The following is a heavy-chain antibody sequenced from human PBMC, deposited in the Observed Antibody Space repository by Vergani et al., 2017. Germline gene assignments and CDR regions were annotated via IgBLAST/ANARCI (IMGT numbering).Heavy chain of an antibody. CDR2: IKSKTDGGTT. J-gene: IGHJ4*02. CDR3: TTVHGSGSPGDY. V-gene: IGHV3-15*01. CDR1: GFTFSSYA. D-gene: IGHD3-10*01. Sequence: EVQLLESGGGLVQPGGSLRLSCAASGFTFSSYAMSWVRQAPGKGLEWVGRIKSKTDGGTTDYAAPVKGRFTISRDDSKNTLYLQMNSLKTEDTAVYYCTTVHGSGSPGDYWGQGTLVTVSS.